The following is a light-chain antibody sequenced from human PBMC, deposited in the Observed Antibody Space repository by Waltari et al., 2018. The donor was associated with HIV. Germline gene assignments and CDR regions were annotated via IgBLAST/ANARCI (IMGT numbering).Light chain of an antibody. J-gene: IGLJ3*02. CDR1: SSNIGAQYA. Sequence: QSVLTQPPSVSGAPGQRVTISCPGSSSNIGAQYAVHWYQQLPGPAPKVLSYGTSGRSSGVPDRFSGSKSGTSASVVITGLEAEDEAKYDGQSYYSSLSAWVFGGGTKLTVL. V-gene: IGLV1-40*01. CDR2: GTS. CDR3: QSYYSSLSAWV.